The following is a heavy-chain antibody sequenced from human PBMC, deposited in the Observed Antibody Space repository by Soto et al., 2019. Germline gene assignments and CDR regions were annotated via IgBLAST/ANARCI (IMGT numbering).Heavy chain of an antibody. CDR3: AHSGYLSSGWQWVWFDP. V-gene: IGHV2-5*02. J-gene: IGHJ5*02. D-gene: IGHD6-19*01. CDR2: IYWDDDR. CDR1: GFSLSTSGVG. Sequence: QITLKESGPTLVKPTQTLTLTCTFSGFSLSTSGVGVGWIRQPPGKALEWLALIYWDDDRYYSPSLKSRLTIAHDTSNNQLVLTLANIDPVDSATDYCAHSGYLSSGWQWVWFDPWGQGTLVTVSS.